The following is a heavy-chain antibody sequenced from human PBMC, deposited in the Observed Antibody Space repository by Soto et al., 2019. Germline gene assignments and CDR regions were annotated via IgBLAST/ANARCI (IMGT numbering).Heavy chain of an antibody. J-gene: IGHJ3*02. CDR3: AKSPDRLVPIAFDI. D-gene: IGHD6-19*01. V-gene: IGHV4-39*01. CDR2: IYYSGST. CDR1: GGSISSSSYY. Sequence: QLQLQESGPGLVKPSETLSLTCTVSGGSISSSSYYWGWIRQPPGKGLEWIGSIYYSGSTYYNPSLKSRVTISVDTSKNQFSLKLSSVTAADTAVYYCAKSPDRLVPIAFDIWGQGTMVTVSS.